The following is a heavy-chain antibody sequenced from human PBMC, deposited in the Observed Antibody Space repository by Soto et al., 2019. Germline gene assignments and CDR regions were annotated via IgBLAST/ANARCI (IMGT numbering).Heavy chain of an antibody. D-gene: IGHD3-22*01. Sequence: QVQLVQSGAQLKKPGSSVKVSCQASGDTYSIKGISWVRQAPGQGLEWMGGIIPMIRRAKYAQKFQDRVNITADESTSTAYMELSNLTSEDTAVYYCARPRWGDSSGFWLYWGQGTQVTVSS. CDR2: IIPMIRRA. CDR1: GDTYSIKG. CDR3: ARPRWGDSSGFWLY. V-gene: IGHV1-69*12. J-gene: IGHJ4*02.